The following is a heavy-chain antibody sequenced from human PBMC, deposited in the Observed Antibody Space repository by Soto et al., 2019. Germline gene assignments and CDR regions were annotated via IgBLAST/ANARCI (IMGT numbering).Heavy chain of an antibody. CDR3: AKGAGDSSGWYEAFDY. J-gene: IGHJ4*02. Sequence: GGSLRLSCAASGFTFSSYAMSWVRQAPGKGLEWVSAISGSGGSTYYADSVKGRFTISRDNSKNTLYLQMNSLRAEDTAVYYCAKGAGDSSGWYEAFDYWGQGTLVTVSS. CDR1: GFTFSSYA. V-gene: IGHV3-23*01. D-gene: IGHD6-19*01. CDR2: ISGSGGST.